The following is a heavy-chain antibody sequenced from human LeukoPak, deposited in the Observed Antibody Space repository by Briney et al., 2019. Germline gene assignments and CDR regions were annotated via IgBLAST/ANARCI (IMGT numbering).Heavy chain of an antibody. CDR1: GFSVSSTY. Sequence: GGPLRLPCAVPGFSVSSTYMSWVRQAPGKGLEWVSVIYSGGSTYYADSVKGRFTISRDNSKNTLYLQMNSLRAEDTAVYYCARESNYDYWGQGTLVTVSS. J-gene: IGHJ4*02. D-gene: IGHD2/OR15-2a*01. V-gene: IGHV3-66*01. CDR3: ARESNYDY. CDR2: IYSGGST.